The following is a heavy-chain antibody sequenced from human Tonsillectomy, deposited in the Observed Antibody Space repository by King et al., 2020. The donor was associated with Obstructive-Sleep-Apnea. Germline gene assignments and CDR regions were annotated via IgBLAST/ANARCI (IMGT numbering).Heavy chain of an antibody. CDR2: ISGRSTLR. CDR1: GFIFKDYN. CDR3: VSGWAPHFDN. Sequence: VQLVESGGGLVNPGGSLRLSCAASGFIFKDYNMNWVRQAPGKGLEWVEYISGRSTLRHHAASVKGRVTISRDNARNSLYLHMTSLRVEDTAVYYCVSGWAPHFDNWGQGTLVTVSS. J-gene: IGHJ4*02. V-gene: IGHV3-48*04. D-gene: IGHD5-24*01.